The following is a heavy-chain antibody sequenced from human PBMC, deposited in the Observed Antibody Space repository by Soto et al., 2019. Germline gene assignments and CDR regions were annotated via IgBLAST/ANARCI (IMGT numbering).Heavy chain of an antibody. CDR2: INHSGST. D-gene: IGHD2-8*02. V-gene: IGHV4-34*01. CDR3: ARDKITGLFDY. Sequence: PSENLALTSAVYRGSGSGYYCTYILQPPGTGLEWIGEINHSGSTNYNPSLKSRVTISVDTSKNQFSLKLTSVTAADTAVYYCARDKITGLFDYWGQGTLVTVSS. CDR1: RGSGSGYY. J-gene: IGHJ4*02.